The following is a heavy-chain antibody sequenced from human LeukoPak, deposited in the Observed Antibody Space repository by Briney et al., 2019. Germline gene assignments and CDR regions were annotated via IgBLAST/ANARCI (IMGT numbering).Heavy chain of an antibody. D-gene: IGHD6-19*01. V-gene: IGHV3-11*04. CDR3: ARERRQWQPFDI. J-gene: IGHJ3*02. CDR1: GFTFSDYY. Sequence: PGGSLRLSCAASGFTFSDYYMSWIRQAPGKGLEWVSYISSSGSTIYYADSVKGRFTISRDNTDNSLFLQMSSLRAEDTAVYYCARERRQWQPFDIWGQGTMVTVSS. CDR2: ISSSGSTI.